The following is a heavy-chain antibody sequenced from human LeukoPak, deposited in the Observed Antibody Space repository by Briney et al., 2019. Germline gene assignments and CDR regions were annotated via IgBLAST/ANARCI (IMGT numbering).Heavy chain of an antibody. CDR2: IFYSGNT. V-gene: IGHV4-39*07. CDR3: AREAYYDFWSGYNY. CDR1: GGSFSSSSDY. J-gene: IGHJ4*02. Sequence: PSETLSLTCTVSGGSFSSSSDYWGWIRQPPGKGLEWIGSIFYSGNTHYNPSLKSRVTMSVDTSKNQFSLKLSSVTAADTAVYYCAREAYYDFWSGYNYWGQGTLVTVSS. D-gene: IGHD3-3*01.